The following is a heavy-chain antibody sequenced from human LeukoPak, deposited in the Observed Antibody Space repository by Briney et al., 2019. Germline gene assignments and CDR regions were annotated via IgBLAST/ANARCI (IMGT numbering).Heavy chain of an antibody. CDR1: GFSFSGAW. CDR3: ARDRGSYSDY. Sequence: GGSLRLSCGASGFSFSGAWMSWVRQAPGKGLVWVSRINTDGRTTNYADSVKGRFTISRDNAKNTLYLQMNNLRAEDTAVYYCARDRGSYSDYWGQGTLVTVSP. J-gene: IGHJ4*02. D-gene: IGHD1-26*01. V-gene: IGHV3-74*01. CDR2: INTDGRTT.